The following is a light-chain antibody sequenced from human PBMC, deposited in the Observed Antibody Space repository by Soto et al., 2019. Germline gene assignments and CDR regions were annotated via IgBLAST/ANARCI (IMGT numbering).Light chain of an antibody. J-gene: IGKJ4*01. CDR3: QQRSSWPLT. CDR1: QSVSSS. V-gene: IGKV3-11*01. CDR2: DAS. Sequence: EIVLTQSPATLSLSPGETATLSCRASQSVSSSLAWYQKKPGQTPRLLIYDASNRATGIPARFSGSGSVTDFTLPVSSLEPEDFAVYYCQQRSSWPLTFGGGTKVEIK.